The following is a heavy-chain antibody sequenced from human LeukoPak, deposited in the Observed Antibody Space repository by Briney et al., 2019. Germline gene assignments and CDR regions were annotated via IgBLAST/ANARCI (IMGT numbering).Heavy chain of an antibody. CDR2: MNPNSGNT. J-gene: IGHJ5*02. V-gene: IGHV1-8*03. CDR3: ARGRGVMSNWFDP. Sequence: ASVKLCCKASGSTFTGYYMHWVRQAPGQGLEWMGWMNPNSGNTGYAQKFQGRVTITRNNSISTPYMELSSLGSEDTAVYYCARGRGVMSNWFDPWGQGTLVTVSS. D-gene: IGHD3-16*01. CDR1: GSTFTGYY.